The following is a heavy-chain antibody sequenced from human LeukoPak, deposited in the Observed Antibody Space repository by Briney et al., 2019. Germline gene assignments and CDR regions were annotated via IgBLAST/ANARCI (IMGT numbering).Heavy chain of an antibody. CDR3: ARDFALGIAALDP. CDR2: INPNSGGT. V-gene: IGHV1-2*02. CDR1: GYTFTGYY. D-gene: IGHD6-13*01. Sequence: GASVKVSCKASGYTFTGYYMHWVRQAPGQGLEWMGWINPNSGGTNYAQKFQGRVTMTRDTSISTAYMELSRLRSDDTAVYYCARDFALGIAALDPWGQGTLVTVSS. J-gene: IGHJ5*02.